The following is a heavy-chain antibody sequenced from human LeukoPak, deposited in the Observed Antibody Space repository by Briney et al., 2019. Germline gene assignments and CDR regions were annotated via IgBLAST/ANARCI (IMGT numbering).Heavy chain of an antibody. CDR2: IYHSGST. CDR1: GGSFSGYY. V-gene: IGHV4-34*01. J-gene: IGHJ4*02. CDR3: ARETAAAGTIDY. D-gene: IGHD6-13*01. Sequence: SETLSLTCAVYGGSFSGYYWSWIRQPPGKGLEWIGYIYHSGSTYYNPSLKSRVTISVDRSKNQFSLKLSSVTAADTAVYYCARETAAAGTIDYWGQGTLVTVSS.